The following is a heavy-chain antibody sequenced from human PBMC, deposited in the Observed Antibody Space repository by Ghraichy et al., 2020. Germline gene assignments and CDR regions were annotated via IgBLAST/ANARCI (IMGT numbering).Heavy chain of an antibody. CDR2: ISGSGGST. CDR3: AKDPPYDFWSGLI. Sequence: ESLNISCAASGFTFSSYAMSWVRQAPGKGLEWVSAISGSGGSTYYADSVKGRFTISRDNSKNTLYLQMNSLRAEDTAVYYCAKDPPYDFWSGLIWGQGTMVTVSS. V-gene: IGHV3-23*01. CDR1: GFTFSSYA. J-gene: IGHJ3*02. D-gene: IGHD3-3*01.